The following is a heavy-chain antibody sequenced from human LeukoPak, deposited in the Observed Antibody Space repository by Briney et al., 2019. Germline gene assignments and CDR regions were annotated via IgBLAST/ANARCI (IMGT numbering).Heavy chain of an antibody. D-gene: IGHD5/OR15-5a*01. J-gene: IGHJ4*02. CDR1: GFTFSSHA. CDR3: AKLSSESTNQDFDC. CDR2: ISGNGAGT. V-gene: IGHV3-23*02. Sequence: PGGSLRLSCTPSGFTFSSHAMSWVRQAPGKGLEWVSGISGNGAGTYYGDSVKGRFTISRDNSKNTLYLPMNSLRAEDTAVYYCAKLSSESTNQDFDCWGQGTLVTVSS.